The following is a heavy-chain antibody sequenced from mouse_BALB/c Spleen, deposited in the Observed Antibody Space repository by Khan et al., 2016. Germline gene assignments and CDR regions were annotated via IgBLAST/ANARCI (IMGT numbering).Heavy chain of an antibody. Sequence: EVKLLESGGGLVQPGGSLKLSCAASGFDFSRYWMSWVRQAPGKGLEWIGEINPDSSTIKYTPSLKDKFIISRDNAKNTLDMQMSKVRTEDTALYYCASRAFGYYGAWFVYWGQGTLVTVSA. V-gene: IGHV4-1*02. D-gene: IGHD1-2*01. CDR3: ASRAFGYYGAWFVY. J-gene: IGHJ3*01. CDR2: INPDSSTI. CDR1: GFDFSRYW.